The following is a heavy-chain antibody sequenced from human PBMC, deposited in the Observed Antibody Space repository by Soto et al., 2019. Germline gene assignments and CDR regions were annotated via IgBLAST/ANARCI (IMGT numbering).Heavy chain of an antibody. D-gene: IGHD6-6*01. J-gene: IGHJ6*02. CDR1: GFTFSSYA. Sequence: GGSLRLSCAASGFTFSSYAMSWVRQAPGKGLEWVSAIRGRGGSTSYAHSMKGRLTISRNNSKNPLFMQMNSLRAEDTAVYYCAKADSISSCYYYGMDVCGQGTTVTVSS. CDR2: IRGRGGST. V-gene: IGHV3-23*01. CDR3: AKADSISSCYYYGMDV.